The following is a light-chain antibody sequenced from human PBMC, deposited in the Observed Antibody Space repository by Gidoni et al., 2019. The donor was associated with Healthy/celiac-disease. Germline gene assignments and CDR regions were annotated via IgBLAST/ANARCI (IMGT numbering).Light chain of an antibody. V-gene: IGKV1-39*01. CDR3: QQSYSTPPIP. CDR1: QSISSY. Sequence: DSQMTQSPSSLSASVGDRVTITCRASQSISSYLNWYQQKPGKAPKLLIYAASSLQSGVPSRFSGSGSGTDFTLTISSLQPEDFATYYCQQSYSTPPIPFGQGTRLEIK. J-gene: IGKJ5*01. CDR2: AAS.